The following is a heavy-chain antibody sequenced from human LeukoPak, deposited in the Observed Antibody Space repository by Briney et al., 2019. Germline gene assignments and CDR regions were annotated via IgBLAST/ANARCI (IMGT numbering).Heavy chain of an antibody. J-gene: IGHJ2*01. Sequence: AGGSLRLSCAASGFTVSSNYMSWVRQAPRKGLEWVSVIYSGGSTYYADSVKGRFTVSRDNSKNTLYLQTNSLRAEDTAVYYCAKEGKLLWFGELSSYWYFDLWGRGTLVTVSS. D-gene: IGHD3-10*01. CDR1: GFTVSSNY. V-gene: IGHV3-53*01. CDR2: IYSGGST. CDR3: AKEGKLLWFGELSSYWYFDL.